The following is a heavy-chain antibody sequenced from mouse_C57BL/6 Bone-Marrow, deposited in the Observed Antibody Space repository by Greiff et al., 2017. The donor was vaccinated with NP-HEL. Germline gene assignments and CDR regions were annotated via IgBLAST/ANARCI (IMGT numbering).Heavy chain of an antibody. Sequence: VQLQESGPGLVKPSQSLSLTCSVTGYSITSGYYWNWIRQSPGNKLEGMGYISYDGSNNYNPTLKNRISITRDKSKNQFFMKLNSVTTEDTATYYCARGAYYYGSSEGWYFDVWGTGTTVTVSS. V-gene: IGHV3-6*01. J-gene: IGHJ1*03. D-gene: IGHD1-1*01. CDR3: ARGAYYYGSSEGWYFDV. CDR2: ISYDGSN. CDR1: GYSITSGYY.